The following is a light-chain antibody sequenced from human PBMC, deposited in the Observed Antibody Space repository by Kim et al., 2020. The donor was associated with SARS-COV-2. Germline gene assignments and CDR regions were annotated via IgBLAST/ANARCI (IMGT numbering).Light chain of an antibody. CDR2: DNT. V-gene: IGLV1-40*01. Sequence: VTISCAGSSSNSGAGYDVHWYQQVPETVPALLTYDNTNRPSGVPDRFSGSNSGTSASLAITGLQAEDEADYYCQSYDSSLSGFYVFGTGTKVAVL. CDR1: SSNSGAGYD. CDR3: QSYDSSLSGFYV. J-gene: IGLJ1*01.